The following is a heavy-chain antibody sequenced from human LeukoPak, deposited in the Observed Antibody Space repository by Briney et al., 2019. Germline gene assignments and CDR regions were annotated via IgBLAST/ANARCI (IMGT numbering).Heavy chain of an antibody. D-gene: IGHD6-19*01. CDR1: GYTFTSYG. Sequence: ASVKVSCKASGYTFTSYGISWVRQAPGQGLEWMGWISAYNGNTNYAQKLQGRVTMTTDTSTSTAYMELRSLRSDDTAVYYCASGTQAIGSGWYYFDYWGQGTLVTVSS. J-gene: IGHJ4*02. CDR3: ASGTQAIGSGWYYFDY. CDR2: ISAYNGNT. V-gene: IGHV1-18*04.